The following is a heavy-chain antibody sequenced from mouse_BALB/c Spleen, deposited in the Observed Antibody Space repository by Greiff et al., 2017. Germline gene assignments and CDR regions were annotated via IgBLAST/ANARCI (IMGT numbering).Heavy chain of an antibody. D-gene: IGHD2-4*01. J-gene: IGHJ3*01. CDR2: ISSGGGNT. Sequence: DVKLVESGGGLVKPGGSLKLSCAASGFTFSSYTMSWVRQTPEKRLEWVATISSGGGNTYYPDSVKGRFTISRDNAKNNLYLQMSSLRSEDTALYYCARRIYYDYDAFAYWGQGTLVTVSA. CDR3: ARRIYYDYDAFAY. CDR1: GFTFSSYT. V-gene: IGHV5-9*03.